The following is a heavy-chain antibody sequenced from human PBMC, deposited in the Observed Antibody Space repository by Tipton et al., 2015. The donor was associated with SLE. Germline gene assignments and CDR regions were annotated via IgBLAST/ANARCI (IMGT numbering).Heavy chain of an antibody. Sequence: TLSLTCTVSGGSVTSHYWSWIRQPPGKGLEWIAFIHYSGNTNNNPSLKSRATISIDTARNQISLTLTSVTAADTAVYFCARDRGRPAGMDVWGQGTTVTVSS. CDR1: GGSVTSHY. J-gene: IGHJ6*02. CDR3: ARDRGRPAGMDV. CDR2: IHYSGNT. V-gene: IGHV4-59*02. D-gene: IGHD3-10*01.